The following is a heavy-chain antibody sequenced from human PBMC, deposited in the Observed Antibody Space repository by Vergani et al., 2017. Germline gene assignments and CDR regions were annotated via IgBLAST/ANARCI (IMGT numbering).Heavy chain of an antibody. D-gene: IGHD3-3*01. J-gene: IGHJ4*02. V-gene: IGHV1-69*01. CDR2: IIPIFGTA. Sequence: QVQLVQSGAEVKKPGSSVKVSCKASGGTFSSYAISWVRQAPGQGLEWMGGIIPIFGTANYARKFQGRVTITAEESTRTAYMELSSLRSENTAVYYCAGGGITIFGVVMGVALDYWGQGTLVTVSS. CDR3: AGGGITIFGVVMGVALDY. CDR1: GGTFSSYA.